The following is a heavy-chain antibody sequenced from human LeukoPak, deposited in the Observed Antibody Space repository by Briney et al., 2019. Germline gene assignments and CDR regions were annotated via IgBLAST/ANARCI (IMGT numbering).Heavy chain of an antibody. CDR3: ARHSPYYDILTGYFDY. V-gene: IGHV4-4*07. CDR1: GGSISSYY. Sequence: SETQSLTCTVSGGSISSYYWSWIRQPAGKGLEWIGRIYTSGSTNYNPSLKSRVTISVDTSKNQFSLKLSSVTAADTAVYYCARHSPYYDILTGYFDYWGQGTLVTVSS. CDR2: IYTSGST. D-gene: IGHD3-9*01. J-gene: IGHJ4*02.